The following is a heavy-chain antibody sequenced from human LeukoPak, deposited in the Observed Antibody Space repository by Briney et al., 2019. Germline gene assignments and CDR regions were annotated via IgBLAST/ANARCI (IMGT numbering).Heavy chain of an antibody. Sequence: GGSLRLSCAASGFTVSSNYMSWVRQAPGKGLEWVANIKLDGTETHYVDSVKGRFTISRDNAKNSLYLQMNSLRAEDTAVYYCARELGGDLDYWGQGTLVTVSS. CDR2: IKLDGTET. J-gene: IGHJ4*02. V-gene: IGHV3-7*03. CDR1: GFTVSSNY. D-gene: IGHD2-21*02. CDR3: ARELGGDLDY.